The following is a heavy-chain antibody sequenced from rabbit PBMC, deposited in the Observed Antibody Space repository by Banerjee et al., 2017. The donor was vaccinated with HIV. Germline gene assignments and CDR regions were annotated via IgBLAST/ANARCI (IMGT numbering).Heavy chain of an antibody. CDR3: VRGSISGTDWNFGL. J-gene: IGHJ4*01. D-gene: IGHD1-1*01. V-gene: IGHV1S29*01. Sequence: VRQAPGKGLEYIGYITYGGSAYYASWVNGRFTISRHNAQNTLYLQLNSLTAADTATYFCVRGSISGTDWNFGLWGPGTLVTVS. CDR2: ITYGGSA.